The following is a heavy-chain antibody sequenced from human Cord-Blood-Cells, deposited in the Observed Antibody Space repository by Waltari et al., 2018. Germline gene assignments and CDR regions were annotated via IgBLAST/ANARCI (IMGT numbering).Heavy chain of an antibody. Sequence: WIRQSPSRGLEWLGRTYYRSKWYNDYVVSVKSRITINPDTSKNQFSLQLNSVTPEDTAVYYCARVAAAGYYYYYGMDVWGQGTTVTVSS. V-gene: IGHV6-1*01. CDR2: TYYRSKWYN. J-gene: IGHJ6*02. CDR3: ARVAAAGYYYYYGMDV. D-gene: IGHD6-13*01.